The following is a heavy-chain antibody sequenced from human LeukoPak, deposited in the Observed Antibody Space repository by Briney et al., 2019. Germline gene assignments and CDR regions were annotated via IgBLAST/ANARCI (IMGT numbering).Heavy chain of an antibody. D-gene: IGHD5-18*01. J-gene: IGHJ5*02. V-gene: IGHV3-48*01. CDR2: ISSSSSTI. CDR3: AKDQGYSYGRGYNWFDP. CDR1: GFTFSSYS. Sequence: GGSLRLSCAASGFTFSSYSMNWVRQAPGKGLEWVSYISSSSSTIYYADSVRGRFTISRDNAKNSLYLQMNSLRAEDTAVYYCAKDQGYSYGRGYNWFDPWGQGTLVTVSS.